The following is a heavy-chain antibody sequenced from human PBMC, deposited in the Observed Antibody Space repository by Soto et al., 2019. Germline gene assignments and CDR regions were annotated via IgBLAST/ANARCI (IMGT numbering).Heavy chain of an antibody. CDR2: IIPIFGTA. J-gene: IGHJ5*02. V-gene: IGHV1-69*13. CDR1: GYTFTSYY. CDR3: ARAYWSGSYYNPNNWFDP. Sequence: SVKVSCKASGYTFTSYYLHWVRQAPGQGLEWMGGIIPIFGTANYAQKFQGRVTITADESTSTAYMELSSLRSEDTAVYYCARAYWSGSYYNPNNWFDPWGQGTLVTVSS. D-gene: IGHD3-10*01.